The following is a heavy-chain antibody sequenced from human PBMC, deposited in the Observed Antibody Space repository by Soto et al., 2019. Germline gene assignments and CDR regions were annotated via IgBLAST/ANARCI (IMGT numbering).Heavy chain of an antibody. D-gene: IGHD3-22*01. CDR3: VKEANPFINTLVVLIFDY. V-gene: IGHV3-64D*08. Sequence: PGGSLRLSCSASGFTFSMHSMHWVRQTPGKALEYVSAISRDGRSTFYADSVKGRFTISRDNSKNTLYLRMNSLRSDYTAVYYCVKEANPFINTLVVLIFDYWGQGTQV. CDR1: GFTFSMHS. J-gene: IGHJ4*02. CDR2: ISRDGRST.